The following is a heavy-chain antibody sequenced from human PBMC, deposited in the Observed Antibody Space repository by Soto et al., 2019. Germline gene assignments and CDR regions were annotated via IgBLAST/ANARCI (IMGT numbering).Heavy chain of an antibody. D-gene: IGHD3-22*01. CDR3: ARKDKSGYFNWFDP. Sequence: GESLKISCITSGDRFTSYWIAWVRQMPGKGLEWMGIIFPSDSDTRYSPSFQGQVTISADRSTSTVFLQWASLKASDNAVYFCARKDKSGYFNWFDPWGQGTLGTVSS. V-gene: IGHV5-51*01. J-gene: IGHJ5*02. CDR1: GDRFTSYW. CDR2: IFPSDSDT.